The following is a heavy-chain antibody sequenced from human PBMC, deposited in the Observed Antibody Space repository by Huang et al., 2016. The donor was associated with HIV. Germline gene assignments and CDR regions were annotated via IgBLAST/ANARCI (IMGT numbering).Heavy chain of an antibody. CDR1: GFSVSRNY. D-gene: IGHD3-22*01. CDR2: IDSGGRT. Sequence: EVQLVESGGGLIQPGGSLRLSCAASGFSVSRNYMSWVRQVPGKGLEWVSVIDSGGRTYYADSVKGRFTSSRDSFKNTLYLQMNGLRVEDTAVYYCARVAYSGYDLPFDFWGQGTLVTVSS. J-gene: IGHJ4*02. V-gene: IGHV3-53*01. CDR3: ARVAYSGYDLPFDF.